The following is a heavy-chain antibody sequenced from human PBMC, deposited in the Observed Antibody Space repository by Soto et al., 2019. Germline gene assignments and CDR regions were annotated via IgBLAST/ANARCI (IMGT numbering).Heavy chain of an antibody. J-gene: IGHJ6*03. CDR3: AREGSNLGYYYYMDV. CDR1: GGSISSYY. D-gene: IGHD4-4*01. Sequence: PEETLSLTCTVSGGSISSYYWSWIRQPPGKGLEWIGYIYYSGSTNYNPSLKSRVTISVDTSKNQFSLKLSSVTAADTAVYYCAREGSNLGYYYYMDVWGKGTTVTVSS. V-gene: IGHV4-59*01. CDR2: IYYSGST.